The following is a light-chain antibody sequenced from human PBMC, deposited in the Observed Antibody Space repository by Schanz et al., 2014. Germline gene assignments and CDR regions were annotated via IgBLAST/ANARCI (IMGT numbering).Light chain of an antibody. J-gene: IGLJ3*02. CDR1: SSDGSLFY. Sequence: QSVLTQPASVSGSPGQSITISCTRASSDGSLFYASWYQQHPGKVPKLMIYDVSNRPSGVSNRFSGSRSGNTASLTISGLQAEDEADYYCCSYAGSSTSWVFGGGTKVTVL. V-gene: IGLV2-23*02. CDR2: DVS. CDR3: CSYAGSSTSWV.